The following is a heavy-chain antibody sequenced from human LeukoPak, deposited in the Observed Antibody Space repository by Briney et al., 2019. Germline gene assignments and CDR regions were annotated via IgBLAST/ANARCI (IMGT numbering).Heavy chain of an antibody. Sequence: GGSLRLSCAASGFTFSSYAMNWVRQAPGKGLEWVSGISGRGGNTYYADSVRGQFTISRDNSKNTLYLQMNSLRAEDTAVYYCAKSGIGGLRGGYFDYWGQGTLVTVSS. CDR3: AKSGIGGLRGGYFDY. J-gene: IGHJ4*02. CDR1: GFTFSSYA. V-gene: IGHV3-23*01. D-gene: IGHD4-17*01. CDR2: ISGRGGNT.